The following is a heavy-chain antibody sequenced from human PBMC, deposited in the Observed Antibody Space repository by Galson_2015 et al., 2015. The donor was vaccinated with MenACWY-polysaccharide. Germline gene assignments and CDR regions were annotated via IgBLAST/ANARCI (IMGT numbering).Heavy chain of an antibody. Sequence: ETLSLTCTVSGGSVSSDTDHWSWLRQPPGKGLEWIGCIYYSGSTKYSPSPDSRVTISVDTSNNQFSLKLSSVTAADTAVYYSARSPSGYSSGGQIDSWGQGSLVTVSS. D-gene: IGHD5-18*01. V-gene: IGHV4-61*01. CDR2: IYYSGST. CDR1: GGSVSSDTDH. CDR3: ARSPSGYSSGGQIDS. J-gene: IGHJ4*02.